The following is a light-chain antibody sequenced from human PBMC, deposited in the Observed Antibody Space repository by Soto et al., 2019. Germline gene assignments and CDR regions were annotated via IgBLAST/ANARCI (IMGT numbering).Light chain of an antibody. CDR1: QDINNY. J-gene: IGKJ5*01. CDR3: QQYDFLVT. CDR2: DAS. Sequence: DIQMTQSPSSLSASVGDRVTITCQASQDINNYLNWYQQKPGKAPELLIYDASNLQTGVPKRFSGSGSGKHFTFTISSLQPEDIATYFCQQYDFLVTFGQGTRLEIQ. V-gene: IGKV1-33*01.